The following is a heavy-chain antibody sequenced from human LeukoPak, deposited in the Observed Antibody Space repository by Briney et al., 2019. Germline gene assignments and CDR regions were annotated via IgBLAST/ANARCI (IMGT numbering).Heavy chain of an antibody. D-gene: IGHD3-22*01. V-gene: IGHV1-2*06. J-gene: IGHJ4*02. CDR1: GYTFTGYY. CDR3: ARNYYDSSGYERGFDY. Sequence: ASVKVSCKASGYTFTGYYMHWVRQAPGQGLEWMGRINPNSGGTNYAQKFQGRVTMTRDTSISTAYMEMSGLRSDDTAVYYCARNYYDSSGYERGFDYWGQGTLVTVSS. CDR2: INPNSGGT.